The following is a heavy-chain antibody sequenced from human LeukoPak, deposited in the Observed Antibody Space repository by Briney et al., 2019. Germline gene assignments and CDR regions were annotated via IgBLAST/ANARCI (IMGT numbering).Heavy chain of an antibody. CDR2: VYYGRSP. D-gene: IGHD6-25*01. CDR3: ARSSGTGIFSY. Sequence: SETLSLTCPVSGDSISRSTYYWAWIRQPPGKGLEWIGSVYYGRSPYFNPSLESRATISVDTSKNHFSLKMSSVTAADTAVYYCARSSGTGIFSYWGQGTLVTVSS. J-gene: IGHJ4*02. V-gene: IGHV4-39*02. CDR1: GDSISRSTYY.